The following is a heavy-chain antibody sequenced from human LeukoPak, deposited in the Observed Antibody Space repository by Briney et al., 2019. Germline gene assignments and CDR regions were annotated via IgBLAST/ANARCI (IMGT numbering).Heavy chain of an antibody. J-gene: IGHJ4*02. CDR1: GFTVSSNY. CDR2: IYSGGST. Sequence: GGSLRLSCAASGFTVSSNYMSWVRQAPGKGLEWVSVIYSGGSTCYADSVKGRFTISRDNSKNTLYLQMNSLRAEDTAVYYCARAYCGGDCYWYYFDYWGQGTLVTVSS. CDR3: ARAYCGGDCYWYYFDY. V-gene: IGHV3-53*01. D-gene: IGHD2-21*02.